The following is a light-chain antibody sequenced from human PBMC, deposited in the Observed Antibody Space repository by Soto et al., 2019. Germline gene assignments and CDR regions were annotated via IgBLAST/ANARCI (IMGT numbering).Light chain of an antibody. CDR2: DAS. J-gene: IGKJ4*01. V-gene: IGKV3-20*01. Sequence: VFKHSPDTLSLSPGERTTLSCRASQSVKNNYLAWYQQKPGQAPRFLIYDASSRATGIPDRFSGSGSGTDFTLTISRLEPEDFAVYYCQQYGSTPLTFGGGTKVDIK. CDR1: QSVKNNY. CDR3: QQYGSTPLT.